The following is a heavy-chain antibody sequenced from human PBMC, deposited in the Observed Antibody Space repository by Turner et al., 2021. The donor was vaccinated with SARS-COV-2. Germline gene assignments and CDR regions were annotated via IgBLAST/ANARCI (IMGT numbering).Heavy chain of an antibody. CDR1: GFTFSSYA. CDR3: AKADRVMIVVVITLFDY. D-gene: IGHD3-22*01. V-gene: IGHV3-23*01. J-gene: IGHJ4*02. CDR2: ISGSGGST. Sequence: EVQLLDSGGGLVQPGGSLRLSCAASGFTFSSYAMSWVRQAPGEGLEGVSGISGSGGSTYYADYVKGRFTIARDNTKNTLYLQMNSLRAEDTAVYYCAKADRVMIVVVITLFDYWGQGTLVTVSS.